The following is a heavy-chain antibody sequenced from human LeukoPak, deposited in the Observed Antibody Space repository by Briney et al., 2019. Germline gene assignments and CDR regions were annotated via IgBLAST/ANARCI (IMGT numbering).Heavy chain of an antibody. Sequence: PGGSLRLSCAASGFTFSSNVMIWVRQAPGKGLEWVSSIPASGGTTYCADSVKGRFTISRDNAKNTLYLQVSSLRTEDTAVYYCARVPGDRYFDVWGRGTLVTVSS. J-gene: IGHJ2*01. CDR1: GFTFSSNV. D-gene: IGHD1-14*01. CDR2: IPASGGTT. CDR3: ARVPGDRYFDV. V-gene: IGHV3-23*01.